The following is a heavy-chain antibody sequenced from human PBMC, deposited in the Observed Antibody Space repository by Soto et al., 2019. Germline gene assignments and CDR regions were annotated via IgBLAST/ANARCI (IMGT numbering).Heavy chain of an antibody. CDR2: IYYSGST. Sequence: QLQLQESGPGLVKPSETLSLTCTVSGGSISSNSYYWGWIRQPPGKGLEWIGSIYYSGSTYYNPSLNSRVTISVDTSKNQFSLKLSSVTDADTAVYYCARQRGYCSGGSCPCDYWGQGTLVTVSS. D-gene: IGHD2-15*01. CDR3: ARQRGYCSGGSCPCDY. J-gene: IGHJ4*02. CDR1: GGSISSNSYY. V-gene: IGHV4-39*01.